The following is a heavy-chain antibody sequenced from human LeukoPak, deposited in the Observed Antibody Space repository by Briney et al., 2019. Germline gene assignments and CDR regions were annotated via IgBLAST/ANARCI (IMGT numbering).Heavy chain of an antibody. J-gene: IGHJ4*02. CDR3: ARDGYYYDSSGYN. D-gene: IGHD3-22*01. CDR1: GGSISSSSYY. CDR2: IYYSGST. Sequence: SETLSLTCTVSGGSISSSSYYWGWIRQPPGKGLEWIGSIYYSGSTYYNPSLRSRVTISVDTSKNQFSLNVSSVTAADTAVYYCARDGYYYDSSGYNWGQGTLVTVSS. V-gene: IGHV4-39*07.